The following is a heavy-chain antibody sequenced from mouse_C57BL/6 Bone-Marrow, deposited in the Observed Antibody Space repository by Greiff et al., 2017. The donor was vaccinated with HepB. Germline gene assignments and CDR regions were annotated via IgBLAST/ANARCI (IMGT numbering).Heavy chain of an antibody. J-gene: IGHJ3*01. CDR1: GYTFTDHI. D-gene: IGHD2-4*01. V-gene: IGHV1-11*01. CDR3: GRRDYDGEVCPGFAY. Sequence: VQLQQSGAELASPGASVTLSCKASGYTFTDHIMNWVKKRTGQGLEWIGRIYPVSGETNYNQKFMGKATFSVDRSSSTVYMVLKSLTSEDPAVYYCGRRDYDGEVCPGFAYWGQGTLVTVSA. CDR2: IYPVSGET.